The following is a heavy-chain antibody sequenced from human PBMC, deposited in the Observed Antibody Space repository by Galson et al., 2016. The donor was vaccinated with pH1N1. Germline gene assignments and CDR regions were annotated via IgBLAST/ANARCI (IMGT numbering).Heavy chain of an antibody. V-gene: IGHV1-2*04. CDR2: INPDSGGT. J-gene: IGHJ4*02. Sequence: SVKVSCKASGYTFTAYYIHWVRQAPGQGLEWMGWINPDSGGTHFAQKVQGWVTMTRDTSIRTAYMALSRLKTDDTAVYYCAGVDRGTSGFDYWGQGALVAVSS. D-gene: IGHD3-10*01. CDR1: GYTFTAYY. CDR3: AGVDRGTSGFDY.